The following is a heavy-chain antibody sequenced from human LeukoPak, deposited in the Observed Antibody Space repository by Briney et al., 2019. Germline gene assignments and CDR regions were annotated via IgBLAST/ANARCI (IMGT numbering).Heavy chain of an antibody. J-gene: IGHJ4*02. Sequence: RTSETLSLTCSVSGGSLSAYFWTWIRQPPGKGLEWIGYICYSGNTDYNPSLKSRVTMSVDTSKNQFSLKLSSVTAADTAVYYCARDPNFWSGYFDYWGQGTLVTVPS. V-gene: IGHV4-59*12. CDR1: GGSLSAYF. CDR2: ICYSGNT. D-gene: IGHD3-3*01. CDR3: ARDPNFWSGYFDY.